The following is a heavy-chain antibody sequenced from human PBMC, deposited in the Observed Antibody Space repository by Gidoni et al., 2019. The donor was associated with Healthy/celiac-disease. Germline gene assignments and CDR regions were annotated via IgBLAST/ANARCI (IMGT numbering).Heavy chain of an antibody. CDR2: INHSGST. CDR1: GGSFCGYY. Sequence: QVQLQQWGAGLFKPSESLSLTCAVYGGSFCGYYWSWIRQPPGKGLEWIGEINHSGSTNYNPSLKSRVTISVDTSKNQFSLKMSAVTAADTAVYYCAREGFWQLVPDRWFDPWGQGTLVTVSS. CDR3: AREGFWQLVPDRWFDP. J-gene: IGHJ5*02. V-gene: IGHV4-34*01. D-gene: IGHD6-6*01.